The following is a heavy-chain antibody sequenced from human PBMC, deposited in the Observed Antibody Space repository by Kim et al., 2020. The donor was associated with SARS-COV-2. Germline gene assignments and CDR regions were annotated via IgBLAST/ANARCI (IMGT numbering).Heavy chain of an antibody. CDR2: LYPGDSDI. D-gene: IGHD3-10*01. J-gene: IGHJ5*02. V-gene: IGHV5-51*01. Sequence: GESLKISCKGSGYSFTSYWNGWVRQMPGKWLEWMGILYPGDSDIRYSPSFQGQVTIAADKSISPAYLQWSNLKASDTAVYYWARAPLKIWFGELLSDWFDPWGQGALVTASP. CDR3: ARAPLKIWFGELLSDWFDP. CDR1: GYSFTSYW.